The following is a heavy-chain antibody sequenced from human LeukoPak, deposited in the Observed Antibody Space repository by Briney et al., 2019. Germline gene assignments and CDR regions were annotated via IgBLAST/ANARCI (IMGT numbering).Heavy chain of an antibody. J-gene: IGHJ4*02. CDR1: GGSISNYY. CDR3: AREGPTPTSYFDY. CDR2: IYTSGST. V-gene: IGHV4-4*07. Sequence: PSETLSLTCTVSGGSISNYYWSWIRQPAGKGLEWIGRIYTSGSTNYNPSLKSRVTMSVDTSKNQFSLKLNSVTAADTAVYYCAREGPTPTSYFDYWGQGSLVTVSS.